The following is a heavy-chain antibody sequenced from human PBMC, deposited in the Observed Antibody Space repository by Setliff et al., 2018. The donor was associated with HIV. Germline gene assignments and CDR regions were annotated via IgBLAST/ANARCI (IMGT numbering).Heavy chain of an antibody. CDR1: GDSVSSNSAA. CDR3: ARRFEQWLAFDY. Sequence: PSQTLSLTCDISGDSVSSNSAAWNWIRQSPSRGLEWLGRTYYRSKWYNDYGVSVKGRITINADTSKNQFSLKLGSVTAADTAVYFCARRFEQWLAFDYWGQGTLVTVSS. V-gene: IGHV6-1*01. J-gene: IGHJ4*02. D-gene: IGHD6-19*01. CDR2: TYYRSKWYN.